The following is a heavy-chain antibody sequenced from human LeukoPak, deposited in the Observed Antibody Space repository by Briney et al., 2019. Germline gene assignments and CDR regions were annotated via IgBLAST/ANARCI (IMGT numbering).Heavy chain of an antibody. D-gene: IGHD2-2*01. V-gene: IGHV1-2*06. Sequence: ASVKVSCKASGYTFTDYYMHWVRQAPGQGLEWMGRINPNSGGTDYAQKFQGRVTMTRDTSISTAYMELSRLRSDDTAVYYCARESCSSTSCYGWFDVWGQGTLVTVSS. CDR2: INPNSGGT. CDR3: ARESCSSTSCYGWFDV. CDR1: GYTFTDYY. J-gene: IGHJ5*02.